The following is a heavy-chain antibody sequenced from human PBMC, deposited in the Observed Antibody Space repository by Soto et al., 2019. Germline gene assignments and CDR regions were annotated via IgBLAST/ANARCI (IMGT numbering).Heavy chain of an antibody. Sequence: SETLSLTCTVSGGSISSGGYYWSWIRQHPGKGLEWIGYIYYSGSTYYNPSLKSRVTISVDTSKNQFSLKLSSVTAADTAVYYCARDRSSWLRSRGNDAFDIWGQGTMVTVSS. J-gene: IGHJ3*02. CDR2: IYYSGST. CDR1: GGSISSGGYY. CDR3: ARDRSSWLRSRGNDAFDI. D-gene: IGHD5-12*01. V-gene: IGHV4-31*03.